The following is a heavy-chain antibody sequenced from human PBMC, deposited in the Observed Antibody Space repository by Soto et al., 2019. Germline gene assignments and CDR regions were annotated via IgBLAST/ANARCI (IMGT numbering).Heavy chain of an antibody. CDR3: AGGRGDYNVWYFDL. V-gene: IGHV4-59*01. CDR2: INYRPSP. Sequence: SETRSLTFTVSGGSIRSYYWSWIRQHPDKGRQWIGYINYRPSPNYSPPLDTRGTISEYTSKNQFSPKLSSVTAADTAIYYCAGGRGDYNVWYFDLWGRGTLVTVSS. D-gene: IGHD4-17*01. J-gene: IGHJ2*01. CDR1: GGSIRSYY.